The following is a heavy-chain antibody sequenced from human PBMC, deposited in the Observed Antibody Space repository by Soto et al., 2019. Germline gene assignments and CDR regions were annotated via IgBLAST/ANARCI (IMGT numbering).Heavy chain of an antibody. Sequence: GASVKVSCKASGYTFTSYGISWVRQAPGQGLEWMGWISAYNGNTNYAQKLQGRVTMTTDTSTSTAYMELRSLRSDDTAVYYCARDRLYCTNGVCFYYYYYMDVWGKGTTLTVSS. J-gene: IGHJ6*03. D-gene: IGHD2-8*01. CDR1: GYTFTSYG. CDR3: ARDRLYCTNGVCFYYYYYMDV. V-gene: IGHV1-18*01. CDR2: ISAYNGNT.